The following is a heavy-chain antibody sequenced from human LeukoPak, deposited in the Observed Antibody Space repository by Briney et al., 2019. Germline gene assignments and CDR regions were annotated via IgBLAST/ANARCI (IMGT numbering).Heavy chain of an antibody. V-gene: IGHV3-23*01. J-gene: IGHJ4*02. CDR1: GFTFSGCE. CDR3: GKEFSSGWFF. Sequence: GGSLRLSCAISGFTFSGCELTWVRQAPGKGLEYVSSIDSSGDTAFYADSVKGRFTISRDNSKNTLYPQMSSLRAEDTASYYCGKEFSSGWFFWGQGTLVTVSS. D-gene: IGHD6-13*01. CDR2: IDSSGDTA.